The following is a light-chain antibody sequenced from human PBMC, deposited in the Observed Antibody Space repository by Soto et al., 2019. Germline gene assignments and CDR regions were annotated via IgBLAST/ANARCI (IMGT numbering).Light chain of an antibody. CDR3: CSYAGSSTV. V-gene: IGLV2-23*02. CDR2: EVS. CDR1: SIDVGSYNL. J-gene: IGLJ1*01. Sequence: QSALPQPASVSGSPGQSITISCTGTSIDVGSYNLVSWYQQHPGKAPKLMIYEVSKRPSGVSNRFSGSKSGNTASLTISGLQAEDEADYYCCSYAGSSTVFGTGTKVTVL.